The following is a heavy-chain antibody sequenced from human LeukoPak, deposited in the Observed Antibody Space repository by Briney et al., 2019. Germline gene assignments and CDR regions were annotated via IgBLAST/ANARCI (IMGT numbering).Heavy chain of an antibody. CDR3: ARDRSSSWLYYFDY. Sequence: PGGSLRLSCAASGFTFSDYYMSWIRQAPGKGLEWVSYISSSSYTNYADSVKGRFTISRDNAKNSLYLQMNSLRAEDTAVYYCARDRSSSWLYYFDYWGQGTLVTVSS. D-gene: IGHD6-13*01. J-gene: IGHJ4*02. CDR1: GFTFSDYY. V-gene: IGHV3-11*06. CDR2: ISSSSYT.